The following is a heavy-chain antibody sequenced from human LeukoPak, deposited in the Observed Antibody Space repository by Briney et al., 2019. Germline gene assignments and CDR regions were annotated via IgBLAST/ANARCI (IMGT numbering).Heavy chain of an antibody. D-gene: IGHD6-19*01. CDR3: ARGYSSGWYVFWFDP. Sequence: SETLSLTRTVSGGSISSGSYCWSWIRQPAGKGLEWLGRIYTSGTTNYNPSLKSRVTISVDTSKNQFSLKLSSVTAADTAVYYCARGYSSGWYVFWFDPWGQGTLVTVSS. CDR2: IYTSGTT. J-gene: IGHJ5*02. V-gene: IGHV4-61*02. CDR1: GGSISSGSYC.